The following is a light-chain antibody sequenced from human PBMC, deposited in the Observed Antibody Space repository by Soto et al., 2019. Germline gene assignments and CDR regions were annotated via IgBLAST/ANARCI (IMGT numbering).Light chain of an antibody. CDR1: QSISTE. J-gene: IGKJ2*01. V-gene: IGKV3-15*01. CDR2: SAS. CDR3: QQGHNWPLT. Sequence: EIVMTQSPATLSVSPGERATLSCRASQSISTELAWYQQKPGKPPRLLIYSASTRATGVPARFTVSGSGSEFTLTISGLQSEDFAVYYCQQGHNWPLTFGQGTRLEI.